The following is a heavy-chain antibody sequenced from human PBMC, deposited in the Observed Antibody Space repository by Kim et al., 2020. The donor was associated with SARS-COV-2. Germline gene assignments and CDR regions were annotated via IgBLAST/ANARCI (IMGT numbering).Heavy chain of an antibody. V-gene: IGHV3-30*18. CDR1: GFTFSSYG. Sequence: GGSLRLSCAASGFTFSSYGMHWVRQAPGKGLEWVAVISYDGSNKYYADSVKGRFTISRHNSKNTLYLQMNSLRAEDTAVYYCAKDPSGSYFDDWFDPWGQGTLVTVSS. CDR3: AKDPSGSYFDDWFDP. CDR2: ISYDGSNK. J-gene: IGHJ5*02. D-gene: IGHD1-26*01.